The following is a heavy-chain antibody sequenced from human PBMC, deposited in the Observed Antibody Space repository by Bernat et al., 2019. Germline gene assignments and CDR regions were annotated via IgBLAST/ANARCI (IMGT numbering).Heavy chain of an antibody. CDR1: GFIFSNYA. CDR2: ICGDGSCT. V-gene: IGHV3-23*01. J-gene: IGHJ4*02. CDR3: ATPTGIEVPGPDY. Sequence: EVQLLDSGGALVQPGGSLRLSCAASGFIFSNYAMSWIRQAPGKGLEWVSAICGDGSCTYYADSVKGRFTVSRDNSQSTLYLQMNSLRVEDTAIYYCATPTGIEVPGPDYWGLGTLFTVSS. D-gene: IGHD6-19*01.